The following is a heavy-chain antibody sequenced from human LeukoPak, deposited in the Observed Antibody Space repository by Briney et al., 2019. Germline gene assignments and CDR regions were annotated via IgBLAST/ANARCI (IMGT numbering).Heavy chain of an antibody. CDR1: GFTFDDYA. V-gene: IGHV3-9*03. CDR3: AKDMSGRGSNYFDAFDI. Sequence: SLRLSCAASGFTFDDYAMHWVRPAPGKGLESVSGISWNSGSIGYADSVKGRFTISRDNAKNSLYLQMNRLRAEDMALYYCAKDMSGRGSNYFDAFDIWGQGRMVTVSS. CDR2: ISWNSGSI. D-gene: IGHD1-7*01. J-gene: IGHJ3*02.